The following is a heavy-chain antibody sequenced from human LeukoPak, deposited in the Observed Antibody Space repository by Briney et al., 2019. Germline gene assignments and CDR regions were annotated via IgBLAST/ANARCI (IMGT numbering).Heavy chain of an antibody. V-gene: IGHV4-34*01. CDR1: GGSFSGYY. CDR2: IYHSGIT. D-gene: IGHD4-17*01. Sequence: PSETLSLTCAVYGGSFSGYYWSWVRQPPGKGLEWIGEIYHSGITNYNPSLKSRVTVSVDKSKDQFSLKLTSVTAADTAVYYCANLGVSVTTIDSWGQGTLVTVSS. J-gene: IGHJ4*02. CDR3: ANLGVSVTTIDS.